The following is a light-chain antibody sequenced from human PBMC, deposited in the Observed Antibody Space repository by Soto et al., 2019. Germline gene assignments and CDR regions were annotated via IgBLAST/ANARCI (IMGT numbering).Light chain of an antibody. CDR3: QQRSNWPLT. Sequence: EIVLTQSPATLSLSPGERATLSCRASQRVSSYLAWYQQKPGQAPRLLIYDASNRATGIPARFSGSGSGTDFTLTISSLEPEDFAVYYCQQRSNWPLTFGGGTKAEFK. J-gene: IGKJ4*01. CDR1: QRVSSY. V-gene: IGKV3-11*01. CDR2: DAS.